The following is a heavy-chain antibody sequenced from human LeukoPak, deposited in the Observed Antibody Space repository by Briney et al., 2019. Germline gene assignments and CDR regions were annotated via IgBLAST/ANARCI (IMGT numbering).Heavy chain of an antibody. CDR2: ISTTGRTI. CDR1: GFNFSDSY. CDR3: ARDSRYFDN. Sequence: GGSLRLSCAASGFNFSDSYMSWIRQAPGKGLEWVSYISTTGRTIYYADSVKGRFTISRDNAKNSLYLQMNSLRAEDTAVYYCARDSRYFDNWGQGTLVTVSS. J-gene: IGHJ4*02. V-gene: IGHV3-11*04.